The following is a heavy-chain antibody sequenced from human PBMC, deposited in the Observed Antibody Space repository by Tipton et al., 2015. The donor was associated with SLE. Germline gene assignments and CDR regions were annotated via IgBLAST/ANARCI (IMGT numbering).Heavy chain of an antibody. Sequence: TLSLTCAVSAGSFSGYYWSWIRQPPGKGLEWIGEINHSGSTNYNPSLKSRVTISVDTSKNQFSLKLSSVTAADTAVYYCARGVLRPFDYWGQGTLVTVSS. D-gene: IGHD1-1*01. V-gene: IGHV4-34*01. CDR3: ARGVLRPFDY. CDR2: INHSGST. J-gene: IGHJ4*02. CDR1: AGSFSGYY.